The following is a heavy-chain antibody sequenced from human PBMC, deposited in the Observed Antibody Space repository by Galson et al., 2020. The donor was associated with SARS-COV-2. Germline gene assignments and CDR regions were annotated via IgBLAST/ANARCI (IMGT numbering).Heavy chain of an antibody. V-gene: IGHV4-39*01. CDR2: IYYSGST. Sequence: SETLSLTCTVSGGSISSSSYYWGWIRQPPGKGLEWIGSIYYSGSTYYNPSLKSRVTISVDTSKNQFSLKLSSVTAADTAVYYCARHYYDSSGYPFPDYWGQGTLVTVSS. J-gene: IGHJ4*02. CDR3: ARHYYDSSGYPFPDY. CDR1: GGSISSSSYY. D-gene: IGHD3-22*01.